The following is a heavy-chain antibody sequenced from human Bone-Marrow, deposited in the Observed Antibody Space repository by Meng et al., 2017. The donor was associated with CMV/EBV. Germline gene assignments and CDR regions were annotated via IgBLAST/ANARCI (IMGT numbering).Heavy chain of an antibody. CDR2: INPNNGDT. V-gene: IGHV1-2*02. Sequence: ASVKVSCKASGYTFSAHYSHWVRQTPGGGLEYMGWINPNNGDTNYAQKFQDRVTMTRDTSITTAYMDLSRLRSDDTAVYFCARVTVAGTTDWFDPWGQGSLVTVSS. J-gene: IGHJ5*02. CDR3: ARVTVAGTTDWFDP. CDR1: GYTFSAHY. D-gene: IGHD6-19*01.